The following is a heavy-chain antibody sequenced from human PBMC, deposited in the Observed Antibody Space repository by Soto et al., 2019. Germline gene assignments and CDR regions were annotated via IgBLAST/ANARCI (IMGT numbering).Heavy chain of an antibody. CDR3: ARHQSGSGNSNFDF. Sequence: GESLKISCQAFEYSFRIYWISWVRQKPGGGLEWMGRVDPNDSFATYSPSFEGHVSISVDKSTNIVYLQWRSLRASDTASYYCARHQSGSGNSNFDFWGQGTPVTVSS. V-gene: IGHV5-10-1*01. CDR2: VDPNDSFA. D-gene: IGHD3-10*01. CDR1: EYSFRIYW. J-gene: IGHJ4*02.